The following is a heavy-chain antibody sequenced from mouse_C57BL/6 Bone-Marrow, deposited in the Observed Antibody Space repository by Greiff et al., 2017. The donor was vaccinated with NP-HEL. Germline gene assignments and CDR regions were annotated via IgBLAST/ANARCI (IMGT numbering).Heavy chain of an antibody. V-gene: IGHV1-63*01. CDR2: IYPGGGYT. CDR3: ARLGRAYFDY. Sequence: QVHVKQSGAELVRPGTSVKMSCKASGYTFTNYWIGWAKQRPGHGLEWIGDIYPGGGYTNYNEKFKGKATLTADKSSSTAYMQFSSLTSEDSAIYYCARLGRAYFDYWGQGTTLTVSS. J-gene: IGHJ2*01. CDR1: GYTFTNYW. D-gene: IGHD4-1*01.